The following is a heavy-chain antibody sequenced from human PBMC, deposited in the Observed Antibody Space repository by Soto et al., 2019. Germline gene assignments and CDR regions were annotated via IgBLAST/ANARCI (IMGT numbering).Heavy chain of an antibody. J-gene: IGHJ4*02. CDR2: IYYSGST. V-gene: IGHV4-59*12. CDR3: ARIYCTSTTCYVVS. CDR1: GGSISSYY. D-gene: IGHD2-2*01. Sequence: SETLSLTCTVSGGSISSYYWSWIRQPPGKGLEWIGYIYYSGSTNYNPSLKSRVTISVDTSKNEFSLKLSSVTAADTSVYYCARIYCTSTTCYVVSWGQGTLVTVSS.